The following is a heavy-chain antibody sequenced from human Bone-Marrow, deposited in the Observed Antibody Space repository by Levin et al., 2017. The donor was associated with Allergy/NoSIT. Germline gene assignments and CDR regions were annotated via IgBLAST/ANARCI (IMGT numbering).Heavy chain of an antibody. CDR3: AKDLENQLLYGAYHVDALDV. V-gene: IGHV3-23*01. CDR1: GFPFSSYA. D-gene: IGHD2-2*02. CDR2: ISGGGDSA. Sequence: GESLKISCAASGFPFSSYAMSWVRQAPGKGLEWVSSISGGGDSAYYADSVKGRFTISRDKSKNTLYLQMNNLRAEDTAVYYCAKDLENQLLYGAYHVDALDVWGQGTTVTVSS. J-gene: IGHJ6*02.